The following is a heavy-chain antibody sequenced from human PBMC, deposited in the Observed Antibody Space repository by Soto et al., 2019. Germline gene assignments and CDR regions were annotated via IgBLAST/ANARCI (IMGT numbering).Heavy chain of an antibody. CDR1: GFAFSNYA. Sequence: EVQLLESGGGLVQPGGSLRLSCVASGFAFSNYALGWVRQAPGGGLEWVSSMSGSSSTTYYADSVRGRFTISRDRSKNTLYLQMSSLRAEDTALYYCAKNQERELPRVIDFWGQGTLVTVSS. CDR2: MSGSSSTT. V-gene: IGHV3-23*01. CDR3: AKNQERELPRVIDF. J-gene: IGHJ4*02. D-gene: IGHD1-7*01.